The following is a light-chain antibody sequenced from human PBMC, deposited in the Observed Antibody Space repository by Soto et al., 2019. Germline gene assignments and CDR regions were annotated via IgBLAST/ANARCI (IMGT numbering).Light chain of an antibody. CDR2: EGN. V-gene: IGLV2-23*01. J-gene: IGLJ1*01. CDR3: CSSAPSRTVV. Sequence: QSVLTQPASASGSPGQSITISCTGSSSAVGSYRLVSWYQCHPGKVPKLIIYEGNKRPSGVSNRFSGSEPSNTASLTSSGRPAEDEDDYYCCSSAPSRTVVFGTGTKLTVL. CDR1: SSAVGSYRL.